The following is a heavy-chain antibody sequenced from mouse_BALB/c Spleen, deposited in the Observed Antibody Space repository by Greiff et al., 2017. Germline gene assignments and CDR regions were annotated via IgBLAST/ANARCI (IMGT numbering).Heavy chain of an antibody. Sequence: VQLQQSGPGLVAPSQSLSITCTVSGFSLTSYGVHWVRQPPGKGLEWLGVIWAGGGTNYNSALMSRLSISKDNSKSQVFLKMNSLQTDDTAMYYCARERYDKDWFAYWGQGTLVTVSA. V-gene: IGHV2-9*02. CDR3: ARERYDKDWFAY. D-gene: IGHD2-14*01. CDR2: IWAGGGT. J-gene: IGHJ3*01. CDR1: GFSLTSYG.